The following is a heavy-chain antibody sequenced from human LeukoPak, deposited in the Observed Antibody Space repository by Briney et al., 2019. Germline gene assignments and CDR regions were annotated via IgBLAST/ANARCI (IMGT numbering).Heavy chain of an antibody. CDR2: INHSGST. Sequence: SETLSLTCTVSGGSISSYYWSWIRQPPGKGLEWIGEINHSGSTNYNPSLKSRVTISVDTSKNQFSLKLSSVTAADTAVYYCARVWLTSDYWGQGTLVTVSS. D-gene: IGHD2-21*01. CDR1: GGSISSYY. J-gene: IGHJ4*02. CDR3: ARVWLTSDY. V-gene: IGHV4-34*01.